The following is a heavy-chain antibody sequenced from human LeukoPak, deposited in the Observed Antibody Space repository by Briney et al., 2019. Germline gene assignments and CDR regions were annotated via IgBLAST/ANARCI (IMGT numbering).Heavy chain of an antibody. J-gene: IGHJ5*02. CDR2: IWYDGRNS. D-gene: IGHD3-10*01. CDR1: GFTFRSHG. V-gene: IGHV3-33*01. CDR3: ARDVHGSGKNWFDP. Sequence: GTSLRLSCAASGFTFRSHGMHWVRQAPGKGLEWVSGIWYDGRNSYYADPVKGRFTISRDNSNNTLYLQMNSLRAEDTAVYYCARDVHGSGKNWFDPWGQGTLVIVSS.